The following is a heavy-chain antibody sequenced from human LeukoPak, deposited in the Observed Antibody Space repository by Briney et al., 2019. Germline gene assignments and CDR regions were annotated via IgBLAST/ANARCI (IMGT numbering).Heavy chain of an antibody. D-gene: IGHD2-21*02. J-gene: IGHJ4*02. Sequence: GGSLRLSCGASGFTFDDHAMHWVRQAPGKGLEWVSGITWNSDTVAYADSVKGRFTIARDNARNSLYLQMNSLRPEDTALYYCAKGPGLTAFFDFWGQGTLVTVSS. CDR3: AKGPGLTAFFDF. CDR1: GFTFDDHA. V-gene: IGHV3-9*01. CDR2: ITWNSDTV.